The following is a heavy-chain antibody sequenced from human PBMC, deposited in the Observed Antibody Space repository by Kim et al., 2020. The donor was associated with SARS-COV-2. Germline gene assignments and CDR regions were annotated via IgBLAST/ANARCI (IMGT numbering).Heavy chain of an antibody. CDR2: ISGRGVKT. CDR1: GFTFSSYA. V-gene: IGHV3-23*01. CDR3: AKDVATIMVPGFSFDY. Sequence: GGSLRLSCPASGFTFSSYAMNWVRQAPGKGLEWVSGISGRGVKTYYADSVRGRFTISRDNSKNTLYLQMNSLRAEDTGVYYCAKDVATIMVPGFSFDYWGQGTLVTVSS. J-gene: IGHJ4*02. D-gene: IGHD5-12*01.